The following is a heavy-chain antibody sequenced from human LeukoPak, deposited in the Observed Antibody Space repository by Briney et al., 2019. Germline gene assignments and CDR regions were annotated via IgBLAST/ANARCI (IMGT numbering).Heavy chain of an antibody. CDR1: GGSISSSSYY. CDR3: ARGRGSSWYFDY. D-gene: IGHD6-13*01. Sequence: PSETLSPTCTVSGGSISSSSYYWGWIRQPPGKGLEWIGSIYYSGSTYYNPSLKSRVTISVDTSKNQFSLKLSSVTAADTAVYYCARGRGSSWYFDYWGQGTLVTVSS. J-gene: IGHJ4*02. V-gene: IGHV4-39*01. CDR2: IYYSGST.